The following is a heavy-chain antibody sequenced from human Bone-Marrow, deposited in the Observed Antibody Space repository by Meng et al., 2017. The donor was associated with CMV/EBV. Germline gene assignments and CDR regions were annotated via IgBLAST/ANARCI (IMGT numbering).Heavy chain of an antibody. V-gene: IGHV3-30*02. CDR1: GFTFSSYG. Sequence: GESLKISCAASGFTFSSYGMHWVRQAPGKGLEWVAFIRYDGSNKYYADSVKGRFTISRDNSKNTLYLQMNSLRAEDTAVYYCARGGGGYDFWSGYYFDYCGQGTPVTVSS. D-gene: IGHD3-3*01. CDR3: ARGGGGYDFWSGYYFDY. J-gene: IGHJ4*02. CDR2: IRYDGSNK.